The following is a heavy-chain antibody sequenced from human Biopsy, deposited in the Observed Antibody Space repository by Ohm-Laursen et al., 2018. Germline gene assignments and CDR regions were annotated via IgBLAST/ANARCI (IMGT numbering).Heavy chain of an antibody. CDR2: ISETSSHI. Sequence: GSLRLSCSASGFSVSSYDMNWVRQAPGKGLEWISYISETSSHIYDADSVRGRFTVARGIAKNSLYLQLNSLRVEDPAVYYCARDSSRRAREGGMDVWGQGTTVTVSS. CDR1: GFSVSSYD. D-gene: IGHD6-6*01. CDR3: ARDSSRRAREGGMDV. V-gene: IGHV3-21*01. J-gene: IGHJ6*02.